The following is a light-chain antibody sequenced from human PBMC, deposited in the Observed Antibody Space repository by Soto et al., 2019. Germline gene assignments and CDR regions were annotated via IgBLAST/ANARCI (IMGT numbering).Light chain of an antibody. CDR1: QSVSSTY. V-gene: IGKV3-15*01. CDR2: GAS. Sequence: ENVLSQSPGTLSLPPGASATLSCRASQSVSSTYLAWYQQKPGQAPRLLIYGASTRATGIPARFSGSGSGTEFTLTISSLQSEDFAVYYCQQYNNWPPITFGQGTRSRL. CDR3: QQYNNWPPIT. J-gene: IGKJ5*01.